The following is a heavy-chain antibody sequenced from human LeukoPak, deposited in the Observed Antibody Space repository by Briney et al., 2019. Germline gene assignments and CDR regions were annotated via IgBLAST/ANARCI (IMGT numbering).Heavy chain of an antibody. CDR3: ARSLQPYSGYDPFDY. CDR2: ISYDGSNK. V-gene: IGHV3-30*04. J-gene: IGHJ4*02. D-gene: IGHD5-12*01. CDR1: GFTFSSYA. Sequence: GGSLRLSCAASGFTFSSYAMSWVRQAPGKGLEWVAVISYDGSNKYYADSVKGRFTISRDNSKNTLYLQMNSLRAEDTAVYYCARSLQPYSGYDPFDYWGQGTLVTVSS.